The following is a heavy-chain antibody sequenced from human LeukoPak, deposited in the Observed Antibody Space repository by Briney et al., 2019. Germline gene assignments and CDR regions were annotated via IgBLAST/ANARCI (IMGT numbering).Heavy chain of an antibody. CDR3: AKVNYITMVRGVIDP. CDR2: IRYDGSNK. V-gene: IGHV3-30*02. CDR1: GFTFSNYG. D-gene: IGHD3-10*01. Sequence: GGSLRLSCAASGFTFSNYGMSWVRQAPGKGLEWVAFIRYDGSNKYYADSVKGRFTISRDNSKNTLYLQMNSLRAEDTAVYYCAKVNYITMVRGVIDPWGQGTLVTVSS. J-gene: IGHJ5*02.